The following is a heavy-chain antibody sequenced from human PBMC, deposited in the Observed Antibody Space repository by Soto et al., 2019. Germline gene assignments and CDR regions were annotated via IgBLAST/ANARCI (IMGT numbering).Heavy chain of an antibody. Sequence: GVLRLSCAASGFTVSSNYMSWVRQAPGKGLEWVSVIYSGGSTYYADSVKGRFTISRHNSKNTLYLQMNSLRAEDTAVYYCARDLTVSTDAFDIWGQGTMVTVSS. CDR2: IYSGGST. D-gene: IGHD4-17*01. CDR3: ARDLTVSTDAFDI. V-gene: IGHV3-53*04. J-gene: IGHJ3*02. CDR1: GFTVSSNY.